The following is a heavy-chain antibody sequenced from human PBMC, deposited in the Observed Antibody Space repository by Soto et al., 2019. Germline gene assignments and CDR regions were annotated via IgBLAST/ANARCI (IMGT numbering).Heavy chain of an antibody. D-gene: IGHD6-13*01. J-gene: IGHJ5*02. Sequence: PGESLKISCKGSGYFFAGYWIAWVRQMPGKGLEWMGIIYPDNSNTKYSRSFQGQVTISADKSSSPAYLQWSSLKASDTAIYYCARQGAAVPTVPLIWFDPWGQGTLVTIS. V-gene: IGHV5-51*01. CDR2: IYPDNSNT. CDR1: GYFFAGYW. CDR3: ARQGAAVPTVPLIWFDP.